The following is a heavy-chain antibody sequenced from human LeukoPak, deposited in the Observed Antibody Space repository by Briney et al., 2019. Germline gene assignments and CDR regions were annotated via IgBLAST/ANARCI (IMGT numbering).Heavy chain of an antibody. V-gene: IGHV3-23*01. J-gene: IGHJ4*02. CDR2: VNENGGRT. Sequence: GGSLRLSCAASGFTFSRYAMGWVRQAPGKGLEWVSTVNENGGRTYCADSVKGRFTMSRDNSRSTLYLQMNSLRAEDTAVYYCAKEGRPNSGGGFFDYWGQGTRVTVSS. CDR1: GFTFSRYA. D-gene: IGHD5-12*01. CDR3: AKEGRPNSGGGFFDY.